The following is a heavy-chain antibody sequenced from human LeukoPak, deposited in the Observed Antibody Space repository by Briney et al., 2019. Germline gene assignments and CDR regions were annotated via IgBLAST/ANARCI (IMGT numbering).Heavy chain of an antibody. V-gene: IGHV3-23*01. CDR2: ISGSGGST. D-gene: IGHD3-10*01. CDR3: AKDPLVRGMTYDY. CDR1: GFTFSSYA. Sequence: PGGSLRLSCAASGFTFSSYAMSWVRQAPGKGLEWVSVISGSGGSTYYAGSVKGRFTISRDNSKNTLYLQMNSLRAEDTAVYYCAKDPLVRGMTYDYWGQGALVTASS. J-gene: IGHJ4*02.